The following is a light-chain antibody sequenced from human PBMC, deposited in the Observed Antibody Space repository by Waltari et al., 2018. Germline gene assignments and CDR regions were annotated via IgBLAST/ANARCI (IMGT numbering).Light chain of an antibody. CDR1: NSDVGGYKS. CDR3: CSFVGSYTSV. CDR2: DVN. V-gene: IGLV2-11*01. Sequence: QSAPTQPRSVSGSPGQSVSISCTGSNSDVGGYKSVSWYQQYPGSAPKMLIYDVNKRSSGVPDRFSGSKVGNTASLTISGLLPEDEADYYCCSFVGSYTSVFGGGTKVTVL. J-gene: IGLJ2*01.